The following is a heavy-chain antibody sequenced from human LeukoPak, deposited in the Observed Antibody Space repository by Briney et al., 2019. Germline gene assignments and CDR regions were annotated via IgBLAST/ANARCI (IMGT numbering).Heavy chain of an antibody. Sequence: PSETLSLTCAVYGGSFSGYSRTWIRLAPGRGLEWIGESTHTGSTIYNPSLKSRVTISVDTSKNQLSLKLTSVTAADTAVYHCARGRTGAAALDFWGPGTLVTVSS. CDR3: ARGRTGAAALDF. J-gene: IGHJ4*02. CDR2: STHTGST. CDR1: GGSFSGYS. D-gene: IGHD2-2*01. V-gene: IGHV4-34*01.